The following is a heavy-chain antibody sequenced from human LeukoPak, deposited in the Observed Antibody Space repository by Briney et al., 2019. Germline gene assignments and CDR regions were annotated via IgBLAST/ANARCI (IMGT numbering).Heavy chain of an antibody. Sequence: SVKVSCKASGGTFSSYAISWVRQAPGQGLEWMGGIIPIFGTANYAQKFQGRVTITTDESTSTAYMELSSLRSEDTAVYYCARYGSGSSYFDYWGQGTLVTVSS. CDR3: ARYGSGSSYFDY. J-gene: IGHJ4*02. CDR2: IIPIFGTA. V-gene: IGHV1-69*05. D-gene: IGHD3-10*01. CDR1: GGTFSSYA.